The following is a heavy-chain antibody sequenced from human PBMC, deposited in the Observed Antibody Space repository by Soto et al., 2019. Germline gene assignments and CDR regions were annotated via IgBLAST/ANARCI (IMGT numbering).Heavy chain of an antibody. CDR1: GFTFSSYA. J-gene: IGHJ2*01. V-gene: IGHV3-23*01. CDR3: AKRTVGWYFDL. CDR2: ISGSGGST. D-gene: IGHD4-17*01. Sequence: EVQLLESGGGLVQPGGSLRLSCAASGFTFSSYAMSWVRQAPGKGLEWVSVISGSGGSTYSADSVKGRFTISRDNSKNALYLQMNSLRAEDTAVYYCAKRTVGWYFDLWGRGTLVTVSS.